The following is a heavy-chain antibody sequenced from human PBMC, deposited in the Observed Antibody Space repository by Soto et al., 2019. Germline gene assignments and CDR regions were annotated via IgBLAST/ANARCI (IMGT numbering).Heavy chain of an antibody. CDR1: GFSLSSRA. CDR2: ISGSGVST. V-gene: IGHV3-23*01. D-gene: IGHD3-10*01. Sequence: EVQLLESGGGLVQPGGSLRLSCAASGFSLSSRAMSWVRQAPGKGLEWVSTISGSGVSTYYPDSVRGRFTISKDNSKNTVYLQMNSLIDEDTAEYFCTTGGSMVNGEFTSWGQGTLVTVSS. J-gene: IGHJ5*02. CDR3: TTGGSMVNGEFTS.